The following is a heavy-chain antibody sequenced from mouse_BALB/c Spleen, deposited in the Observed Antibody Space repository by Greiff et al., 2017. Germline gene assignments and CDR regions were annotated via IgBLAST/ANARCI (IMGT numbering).Heavy chain of an antibody. D-gene: IGHD1-1*01. CDR1: GFNIKDTY. V-gene: IGHV14-3*02. CDR2: IDPANGNT. CDR3: VYGSSFFAY. Sequence: EVQLQQSGAELVKPGASVKLSCTASGFNIKDTYMHWVKQRPEQGLEWIGRIDPANGNTKYDPKFQGKATITADTSSNTAYLQLSSLTSEDTAVYYCVYGSSFFAYWGQGTLVTVSA. J-gene: IGHJ3*01.